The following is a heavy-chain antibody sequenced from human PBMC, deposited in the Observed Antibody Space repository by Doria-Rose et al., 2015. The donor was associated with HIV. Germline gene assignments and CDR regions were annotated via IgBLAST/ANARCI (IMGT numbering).Heavy chain of an antibody. CDR3: ARDRNYYDSSGYTYYFDY. CDR2: IYSGGST. Sequence: ESGGGLVQPGGSLRLSCAASGFTVSSNYMSWVRQAPGKGLEWVSVIYSGGSTYYADSVKGRFTISRDNSKNTLYLQMNSLRAEDTAVYYCARDRNYYDSSGYTYYFDYWGQGTLVTVSS. CDR1: GFTVSSNY. D-gene: IGHD3-22*01. J-gene: IGHJ4*02. V-gene: IGHV3-66*01.